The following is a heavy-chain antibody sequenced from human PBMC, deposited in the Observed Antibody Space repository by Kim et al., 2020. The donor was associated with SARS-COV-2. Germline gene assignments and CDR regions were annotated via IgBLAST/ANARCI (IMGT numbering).Heavy chain of an antibody. J-gene: IGHJ5*02. CDR3: ARITGRSCITTNSSDP. Sequence: GGSLRLSCAASGFTFSSHWMQWVRQAPGKGLVWVSRINPDGSVTTYADSVKGRFTISRDNAKNILYLQMNSLRAEDTAVYFCARITGRSCITTNSSDPWGPGTPLSVSP. D-gene: IGHD2-2*01. CDR2: INPDGSVT. V-gene: IGHV3-74*01. CDR1: GFTFSSHW.